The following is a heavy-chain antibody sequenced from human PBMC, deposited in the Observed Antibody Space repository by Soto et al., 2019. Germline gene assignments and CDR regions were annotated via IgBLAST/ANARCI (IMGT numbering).Heavy chain of an antibody. D-gene: IGHD6-13*01. CDR2: INQSGST. Sequence: PSETLSLTCVVYGGSFSGYYWSWIRQPPGKGLEWIGEINQSGSTNYNPSLKSRVTISVDTSKNQFSLRLSSVTAADTAVYYCARTYSSSWSPFDYWGQGTLVTVS. CDR3: ARTYSSSWSPFDY. CDR1: GGSFSGYY. J-gene: IGHJ4*02. V-gene: IGHV4-34*01.